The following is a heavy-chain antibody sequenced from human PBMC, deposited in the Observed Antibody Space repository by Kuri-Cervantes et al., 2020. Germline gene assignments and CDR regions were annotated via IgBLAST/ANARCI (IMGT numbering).Heavy chain of an antibody. CDR1: GGSISSHY. Sequence: SETLSLTCTVSGGSISSHYWSWLRQPPGKGLEYIGYVYYSGSTNYNPSLKSRVTISVDTSRNQFSLKLDSVTAADTAVYFCARGGWYQDYWGQGTLVTVSS. J-gene: IGHJ4*02. D-gene: IGHD6-19*01. CDR2: VYYSGST. V-gene: IGHV4-59*11. CDR3: ARGGWYQDY.